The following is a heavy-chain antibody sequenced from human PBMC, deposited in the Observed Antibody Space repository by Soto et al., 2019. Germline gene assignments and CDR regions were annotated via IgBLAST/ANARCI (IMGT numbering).Heavy chain of an antibody. CDR3: AKDSWYFDL. D-gene: IGHD6-13*01. Sequence: XESLRLSFEASGFIFTNFCMHWVRQVPGKGLVWVSRIDTSGSSTSYADSVKGRFTISRDNAKNTVSLQMNGLRAEDTGVYYCAKDSWYFDLWSQGSLVTVSS. CDR1: GFIFTNFC. J-gene: IGHJ4*02. V-gene: IGHV3-74*01. CDR2: IDTSGSST.